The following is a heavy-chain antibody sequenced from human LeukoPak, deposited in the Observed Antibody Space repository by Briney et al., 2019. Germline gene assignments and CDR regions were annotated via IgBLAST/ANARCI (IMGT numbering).Heavy chain of an antibody. CDR2: IHKNAIT. J-gene: IGHJ6*03. CDR1: GFTVSSNY. Sequence: GGSLRLSCAASGFTVSSNYMTWVRQAPGKGLQWVSVIHKNAITYYADTVKGRFTISRDNSKNMVYLQMNSLRAEDTAVYYCARPLRVRGVPDYMDVWGKGTTVTISS. CDR3: ARPLRVRGVPDYMDV. D-gene: IGHD3-10*01. V-gene: IGHV3-53*01.